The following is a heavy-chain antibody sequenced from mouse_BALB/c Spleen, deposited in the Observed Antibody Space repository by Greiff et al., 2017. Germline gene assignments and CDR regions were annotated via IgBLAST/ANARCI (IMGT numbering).Heavy chain of an antibody. D-gene: IGHD2-4*01. V-gene: IGHV2-2*02. CDR1: GFSLTSYG. CDR3: ARKEVYYDYDTDAMDY. CDR2: IWSGGST. Sequence: QVQLKESGPGLVQPSQSLSITCTVSGFSLTSYGVHWVRQSPGKGLEWLGVIWSGGSTDYNAAFISRLSISKDNSKSQVFFKMNSLQANDTAIYYCARKEVYYDYDTDAMDYWGQGTSVTVSS. J-gene: IGHJ4*01.